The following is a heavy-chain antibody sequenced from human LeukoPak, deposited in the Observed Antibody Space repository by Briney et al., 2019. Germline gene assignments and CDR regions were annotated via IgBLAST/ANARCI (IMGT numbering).Heavy chain of an antibody. D-gene: IGHD2-21*01. Sequence: SETLSLTCAVYGGSFSGYYWSWIRQPPGKGLEWIGEINHSGSTNYNPSLKSRVTISVDTSKNQFSLKLSSVTAADTAVYYCARHSRTQGIFSRWFDPWGQGTLVTVSS. J-gene: IGHJ5*02. CDR3: ARHSRTQGIFSRWFDP. CDR1: GGSFSGYY. CDR2: INHSGST. V-gene: IGHV4-34*01.